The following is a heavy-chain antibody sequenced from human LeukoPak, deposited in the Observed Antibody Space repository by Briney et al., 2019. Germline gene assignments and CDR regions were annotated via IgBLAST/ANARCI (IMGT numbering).Heavy chain of an antibody. J-gene: IGHJ4*02. Sequence: SETLSLTCTVSGGSISSSSYYWGWIRQPPGKGLEWIGYIHYSGSTYHNPSLKSRVIISVDTSKNQFSLKLSSVTAADTAVYYCARRPYYYNSGYHFYYFDYWGQGILVTVSS. CDR3: ARRPYYYNSGYHFYYFDY. CDR1: GGSISSSSYY. V-gene: IGHV4-30-4*08. CDR2: IHYSGST. D-gene: IGHD3-22*01.